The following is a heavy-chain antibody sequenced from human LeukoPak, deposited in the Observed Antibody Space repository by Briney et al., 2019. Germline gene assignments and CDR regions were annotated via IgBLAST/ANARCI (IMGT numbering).Heavy chain of an antibody. CDR1: GFTFSSYG. CDR2: ISGSGGST. Sequence: GGSLRLSCAASGFTFSSYGMSWVRQAPGKGLEWVSAISGSGGSTYYADSVKGRFTISRDNAKNSLFLQLHGLRAEDTAVYYCARAAYSSGPDYWGQGTLVTVSS. D-gene: IGHD6-19*01. V-gene: IGHV3-23*01. CDR3: ARAAYSSGPDY. J-gene: IGHJ4*02.